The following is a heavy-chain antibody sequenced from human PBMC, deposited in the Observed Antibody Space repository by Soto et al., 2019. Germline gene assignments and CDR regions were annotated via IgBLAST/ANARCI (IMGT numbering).Heavy chain of an antibody. J-gene: IGHJ6*02. V-gene: IGHV5-10-1*01. CDR2: IDPSDSYT. CDR1: GNSFTSYW. Sequence: GESLKISCKGSGNSFTSYWISWVRQMPGKGLEWMGRIDPSDSYTNYSPSFQGHVTISADKSISTAYLQWSSLKASDTAMYYCARVEYDILTGNYYYGMDVWGQGTTVTVSS. D-gene: IGHD3-9*01. CDR3: ARVEYDILTGNYYYGMDV.